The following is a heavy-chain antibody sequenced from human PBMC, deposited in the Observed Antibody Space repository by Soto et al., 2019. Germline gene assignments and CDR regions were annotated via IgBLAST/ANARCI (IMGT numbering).Heavy chain of an antibody. J-gene: IGHJ4*02. D-gene: IGHD2-2*01. CDR3: ARDRYCSSTSCYPLDY. V-gene: IGHV3-74*01. CDR2: INSDGSST. CDR1: GFTFSSNW. Sequence: PVGSLRLSCAASGFTFSSNWMHWVRQAPGKGLVWVSRINSDGSSTSYADSVKGRFTVSRDNAKNTMYLQMNSLRAEDTAVYYCARDRYCSSTSCYPLDYWGQGTLVTVSS.